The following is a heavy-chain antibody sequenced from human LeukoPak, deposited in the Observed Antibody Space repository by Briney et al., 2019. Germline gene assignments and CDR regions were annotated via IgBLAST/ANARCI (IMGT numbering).Heavy chain of an antibody. J-gene: IGHJ4*02. CDR2: ISYDGSNK. CDR3: AREGPMSIAARFDY. V-gene: IGHV3-30-3*01. D-gene: IGHD6-6*01. CDR1: GFTFSSYA. Sequence: GGSLRLPCAASGFTFSSYAMHWVRQAPGKGLEWVAVISYDGSNKYYADSVKGRFTISRDNSKNTLYLQMNSLRAEDTAVYYCAREGPMSIAARFDYWGQGTLVTVSS.